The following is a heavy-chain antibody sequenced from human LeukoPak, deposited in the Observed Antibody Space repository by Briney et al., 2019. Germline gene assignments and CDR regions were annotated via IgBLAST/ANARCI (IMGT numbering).Heavy chain of an antibody. D-gene: IGHD5-12*01. V-gene: IGHV4-59*01. CDR3: AREGYSGSDFNL. J-gene: IGHJ4*02. Sequence: SETLSLTCTVSGGSISSYYWSWIRQPPGKRLEWIGYIYHSGSTNYNPSLKSRLTISVDTSKNQFSLMLSSVTAADTAVYYCAREGYSGSDFNLWGQGTLVTVSS. CDR2: IYHSGST. CDR1: GGSISSYY.